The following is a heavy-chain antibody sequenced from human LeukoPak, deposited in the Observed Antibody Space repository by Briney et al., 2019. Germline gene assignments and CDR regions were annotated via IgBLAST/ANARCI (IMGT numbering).Heavy chain of an antibody. Sequence: GRSLRLSCAASEFIFNNYGMHWVRQAPGKGLEWVAVISYDGRNKFYANSVEGRFTISRDDSKNTLYVQMNSLRPEDTAVYYCAKDGGRYSGSLDSWGQGTLVTVSS. D-gene: IGHD1-26*01. V-gene: IGHV3-30*18. J-gene: IGHJ4*02. CDR1: EFIFNNYG. CDR2: ISYDGRNK. CDR3: AKDGGRYSGSLDS.